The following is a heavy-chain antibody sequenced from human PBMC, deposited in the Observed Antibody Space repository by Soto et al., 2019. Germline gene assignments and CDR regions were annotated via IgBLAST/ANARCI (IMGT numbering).Heavy chain of an antibody. CDR3: ARGNHRGLQLWYFDL. CDR1: GGTFSNYP. D-gene: IGHD5-12*01. CDR2: IIPIFGTV. V-gene: IGHV1-69*12. Sequence: QVQLVQSGAEVKKPGSSVKVSCKASGGTFSNYPISWVRQAPGQGLEWMGGIIPIFGTVNYAQKFQGRVTIPADQSTKPAYMELSSLRSEDTAMYYCARGNHRGLQLWYFDLWGRGTLVTVSS. J-gene: IGHJ2*01.